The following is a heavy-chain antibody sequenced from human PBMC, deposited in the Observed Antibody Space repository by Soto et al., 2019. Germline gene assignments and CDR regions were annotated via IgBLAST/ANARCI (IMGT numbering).Heavy chain of an antibody. CDR2: INAGNGNT. J-gene: IGHJ6*02. CDR1: GYTFTSYA. CDR3: ARFGEKAWAYSSSWYALCYYYGMDV. Sequence: ASVKVSCKASGYTFTSYAMHWVRQAPGQRLEWMGWINAGNGNTKYSQKFQGRVTITRDTSARTAYMELSSLRSEDTAVYYCARFGEKAWAYSSSWYALCYYYGMDVWGQGTTVTVSS. V-gene: IGHV1-3*01. D-gene: IGHD6-13*01.